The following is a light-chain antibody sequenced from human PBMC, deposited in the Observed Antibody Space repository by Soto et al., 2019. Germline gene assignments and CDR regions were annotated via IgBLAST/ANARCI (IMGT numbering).Light chain of an antibody. J-gene: IGKJ1*01. Sequence: IQMTQSPSSLSASVGGRVTITCRASQSISSYLNWYQQKPGKVPKLLIYAASSLQGGVPSRFSGSGSGTDFTLTISSLQPEDFATYYCQQSFSAPWTFGQGTKVDIK. V-gene: IGKV1-39*01. CDR2: AAS. CDR3: QQSFSAPWT. CDR1: QSISSY.